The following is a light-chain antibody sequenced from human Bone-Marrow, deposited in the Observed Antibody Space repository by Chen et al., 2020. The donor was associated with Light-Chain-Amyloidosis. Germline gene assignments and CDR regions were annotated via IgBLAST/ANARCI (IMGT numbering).Light chain of an antibody. CDR2: MAS. J-gene: IGKJ1*01. CDR3: QQYHVYST. Sequence: DIQMTQSPSTLSASVGDRVTITCRASQSISSWLAWYQQKPGKAPNLLISMASSLESGVPSRFSGSGSGTEFTLTISSLQPDDFATYYCQQYHVYSTFGQGTKVEIK. V-gene: IGKV1-5*03. CDR1: QSISSW.